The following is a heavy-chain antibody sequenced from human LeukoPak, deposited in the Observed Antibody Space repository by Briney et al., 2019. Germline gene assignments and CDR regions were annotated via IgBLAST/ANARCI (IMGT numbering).Heavy chain of an antibody. J-gene: IGHJ4*02. V-gene: IGHV4-4*09. Sequence: SETLSLTCTVSGVSINNHFWSWIRQPQGEGLEWIGYAHGGGRTNYKPSLQSRVTMSVDTSKNQFSLQLSSVTAADTAVYFCARGGGGYLMTDWGQGTLVTVSS. CDR3: ARGGGGYLMTD. CDR1: GVSINNHF. D-gene: IGHD2-21*02. CDR2: AHGGGRT.